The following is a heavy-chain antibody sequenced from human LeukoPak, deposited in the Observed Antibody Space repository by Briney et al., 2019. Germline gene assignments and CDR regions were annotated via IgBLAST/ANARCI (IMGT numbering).Heavy chain of an antibody. J-gene: IGHJ4*02. D-gene: IGHD5-12*01. CDR1: GFTFSSYG. Sequence: GGSLRLSCAASGFTFSSYGMHWVRQAPGKGLEWVSAVSGSGGSTYYADSVKGRFTISRDNSKNTLYLQMNSLRAEDTAVYYCAKGEQRGYSGYDWVDYWGQGTLVTVSS. V-gene: IGHV3-23*01. CDR3: AKGEQRGYSGYDWVDY. CDR2: VSGSGGST.